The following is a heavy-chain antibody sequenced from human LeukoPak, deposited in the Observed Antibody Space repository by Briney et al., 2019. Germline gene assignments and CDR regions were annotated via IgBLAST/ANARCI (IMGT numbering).Heavy chain of an antibody. CDR1: GGSISSTNW. J-gene: IGHJ6*03. D-gene: IGHD3-10*01. CDR2: INHSGST. V-gene: IGHV4-4*02. CDR3: ARTLRRVTYYYYYYMDV. Sequence: SETLSLTCTVSGGSISSTNWWSWVRQPPGKGLEWIGEINHSGSTNYNPSLKSRVTISVDTSKNQFSLKLSSVTAADTAVYYCARTLRRVTYYYYYYMDVWGKGTTVTVSS.